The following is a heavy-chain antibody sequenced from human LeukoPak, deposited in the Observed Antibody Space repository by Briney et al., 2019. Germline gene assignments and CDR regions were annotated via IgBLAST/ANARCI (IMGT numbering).Heavy chain of an antibody. V-gene: IGHV3-20*04. D-gene: IGHD3-10*02. CDR1: GFTFDDYG. CDR2: INWNGGST. J-gene: IGHJ6*04. Sequence: PGGSLRLSCAASGFTFDDYGMSWVRQAPGKGLEWVSGINWNGGSTGYADSVKGRFTISRDNAKNSLYLQMNSLRAEDTAVYYCAELGITMIGGLWGKGTTVTISS. CDR3: AELGITMIGGL.